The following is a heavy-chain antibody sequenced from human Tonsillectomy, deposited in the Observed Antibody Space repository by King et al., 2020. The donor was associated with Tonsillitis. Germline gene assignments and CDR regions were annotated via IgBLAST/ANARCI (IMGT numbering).Heavy chain of an antibody. CDR3: ARERDGDYVGWFDP. Sequence: VQLQESGPGLVKPSQTLSLICTVSGGSISSGGDYWSWIRQHPGKGLEWIGYIYYSGSIYYNPSLKSRVTISIDTSKNQVSLKLSSVTAADTAVYYCARERDGDYVGWFDPWGQGTLVTVSS. CDR2: IYYSGSI. CDR1: GGSISSGGDY. D-gene: IGHD4-17*01. J-gene: IGHJ5*02. V-gene: IGHV4-31*03.